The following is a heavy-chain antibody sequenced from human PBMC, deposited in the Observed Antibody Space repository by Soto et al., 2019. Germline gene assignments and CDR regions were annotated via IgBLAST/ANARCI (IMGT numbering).Heavy chain of an antibody. D-gene: IGHD5-18*01. CDR3: ARGRGYGYGIDY. Sequence: QVQLQESGPGLVTPSETLSLTCTVSGDSVSTGPSFWSWIRQPPGKGLECIAYIYNSETTYYNPSLRSRVTISVATSNYQFSLKLSSVTAADAGVYYCARGRGYGYGIDYWGQGTLVSVSS. V-gene: IGHV4-61*01. CDR1: GDSVSTGPSF. J-gene: IGHJ4*02. CDR2: IYNSETT.